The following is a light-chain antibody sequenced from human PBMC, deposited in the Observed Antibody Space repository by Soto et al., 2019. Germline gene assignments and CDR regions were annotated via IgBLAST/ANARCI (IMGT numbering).Light chain of an antibody. CDR2: ATS. V-gene: IGKV1-39*01. Sequence: DTQMTQSPSSLSASVGDRISITCRASQTVSTYLNWYQQKAGQAPTLLISATSTLQSGVPSRFSGSGSGTEFTLTITSLQPEDFATYYCQHYDDLPLTFGGGTKVEIK. J-gene: IGKJ4*01. CDR3: QHYDDLPLT. CDR1: QTVSTY.